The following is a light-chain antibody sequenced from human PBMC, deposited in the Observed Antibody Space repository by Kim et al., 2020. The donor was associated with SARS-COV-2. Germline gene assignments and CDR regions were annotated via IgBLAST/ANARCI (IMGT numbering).Light chain of an antibody. CDR2: DVS. CDR1: SSEVGGYNY. CDR3: SSYTSSSTQV. V-gene: IGLV2-14*03. Sequence: STTISCNGTSSEVGGYNYVSWYQQHPGKAPKLMIYDVSKRPSGVSNRFSGSKSGNTASLTISGLQAEDEADYYCSSYTSSSTQVFGGGTKVTVL. J-gene: IGLJ3*02.